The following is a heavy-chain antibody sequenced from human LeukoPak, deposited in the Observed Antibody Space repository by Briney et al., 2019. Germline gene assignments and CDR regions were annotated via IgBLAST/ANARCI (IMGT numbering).Heavy chain of an antibody. CDR2: IYYSGST. V-gene: IGHV4-39*01. D-gene: IGHD3-22*01. J-gene: IGHJ4*02. CDR3: ATRPAYYDSSGYVFNY. CDR1: GGSISSSSYY. Sequence: SETLSLTCTVSGGSISSSSYYWGWIRQPPGKGLEWIGSIYYSGSTYYNPSLKSRVTISVDTSKNQFSLKLSSVAAADTAVYYCATRPAYYDSSGYVFNYWGQGTLVTVSS.